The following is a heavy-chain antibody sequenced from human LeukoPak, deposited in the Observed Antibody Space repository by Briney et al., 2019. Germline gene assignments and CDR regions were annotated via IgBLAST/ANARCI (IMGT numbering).Heavy chain of an antibody. Sequence: AGGSLRLSCTASGFTSSSYGMNWVRQAPGKGLKWVSYISSSSSAINYADSVKGRFTISRDNAKNSLFLQMNSLRDEDTAMYYCARGGGARPDYWGQGTLVTVSS. CDR1: GFTSSSYG. D-gene: IGHD3-10*01. CDR2: ISSSSSAI. CDR3: ARGGGARPDY. V-gene: IGHV3-48*02. J-gene: IGHJ4*02.